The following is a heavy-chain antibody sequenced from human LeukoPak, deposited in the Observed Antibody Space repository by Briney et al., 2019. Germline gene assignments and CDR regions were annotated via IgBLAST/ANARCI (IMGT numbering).Heavy chain of an antibody. D-gene: IGHD2-15*01. CDR1: GFTFSSYS. CDR3: ARRRSGYCSGGSCYHFDY. CDR2: ISSSSSYI. V-gene: IGHV3-21*04. Sequence: GGSLRLSCAASGFTFSSYSMNWVRQAPGKGLEWVSSISSSSSYIYYADSVKGRFTISRDNAKNSLYLQMNSLRAEDTALYYCARRRSGYCSGGSCYHFDYWGQGTLVTVSS. J-gene: IGHJ4*02.